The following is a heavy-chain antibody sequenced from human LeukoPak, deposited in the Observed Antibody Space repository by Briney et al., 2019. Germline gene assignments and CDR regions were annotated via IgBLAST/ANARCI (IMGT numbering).Heavy chain of an antibody. CDR2: IYYSGST. CDR3: ATAGGYMGEGNDAFDI. D-gene: IGHD5-12*01. J-gene: IGHJ3*02. CDR1: GGSISSGDYY. Sequence: SETLSLTCTVSGGSISSGDYYWSWIRQPPGKGLEWIGYIYYSGSTYYNPSLKSRVTISVDTSKNQFSLKLSSVTAADTAVYYCATAGGYMGEGNDAFDIWGQGTMVTVSS. V-gene: IGHV4-30-4*08.